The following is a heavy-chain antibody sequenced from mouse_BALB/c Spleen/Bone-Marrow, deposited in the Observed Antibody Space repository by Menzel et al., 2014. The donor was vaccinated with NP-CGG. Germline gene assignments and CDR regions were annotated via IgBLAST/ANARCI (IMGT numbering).Heavy chain of an antibody. CDR3: AYYRYDEYFDV. J-gene: IGHJ1*01. Sequence: QVQLQQSGPELVKPEASVKMSCKASGYTFTSYFIHWVKQRPGQGLEWIGWIYPGDGSTKYNEKFKVKTTLTADKSSSTAYMFLSSLTSEDSAIYFCAYYRYDEYFDVWGAGTTVTVSS. CDR2: IYPGDGST. V-gene: IGHV1S56*01. D-gene: IGHD2-14*01. CDR1: GYTFTSYF.